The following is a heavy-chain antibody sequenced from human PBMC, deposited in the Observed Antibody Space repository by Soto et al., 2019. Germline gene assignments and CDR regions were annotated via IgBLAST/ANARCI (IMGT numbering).Heavy chain of an antibody. V-gene: IGHV3-66*01. CDR1: GFTVSSNY. CDR2: IYSGGST. CDR3: ARDPYY. Sequence: EVQLVESGGGLVQPGGSLRLLCAVSGFTVSSNYMSWVRQAPGKGLEWVSVIYSGGSTYYADSVKGRFTISRDNSKNTLFLEMNSLRAEDTAAYYCARDPYYWGLGTLVTVSS. J-gene: IGHJ4*02.